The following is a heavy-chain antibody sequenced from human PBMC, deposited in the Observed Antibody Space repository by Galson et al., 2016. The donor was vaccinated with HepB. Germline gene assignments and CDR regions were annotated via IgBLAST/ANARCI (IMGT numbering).Heavy chain of an antibody. CDR1: GFTFSDPA. CDR3: TDGGGIAAAARGLNH. V-gene: IGHV3-49*03. Sequence: SLRLSCAASGFTFSDPAMSWFRQAPGKGLEWVGFISSNAYGGTTEFAASVKDRFTISIDDSKSIAYLQMNSLKIEDTAVYYCTDGGGIAAAARGLNHWGQGTLVTVSS. CDR2: ISSNAYGGTT. J-gene: IGHJ5*02. D-gene: IGHD6-13*01.